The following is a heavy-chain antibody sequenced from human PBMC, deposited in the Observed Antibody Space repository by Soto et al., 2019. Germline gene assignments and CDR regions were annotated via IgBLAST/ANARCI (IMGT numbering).Heavy chain of an antibody. CDR2: ISGSGGVT. CDR1: GFTFSSYS. D-gene: IGHD3-10*02. Sequence: EVQLLESGGGLAQPGGSLRLSCAASGFTFSSYSMNWVRQAPGKGLEWVSIISGSGGVTSYADSVKGRFTNSRDNSKNSPILQMKRQRDEDTDVDYCANETESGDSRCDYVIDIWGHGTLVTVS. CDR3: ANETESGDSRCDYVIDI. J-gene: IGHJ3*02. V-gene: IGHV3-23*01.